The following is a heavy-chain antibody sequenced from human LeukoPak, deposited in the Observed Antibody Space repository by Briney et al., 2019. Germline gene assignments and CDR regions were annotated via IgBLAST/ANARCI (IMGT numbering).Heavy chain of an antibody. J-gene: IGHJ5*02. Sequence: VASVKVSCKASGYTFTGYYMHWVRQALGQGLEWMGWINPNSGGTNYAQKFQGRVTMTRDTSISTAYMELSRLRSDDTAVYSCAREAYAAVAGTAWFDPWGQGTLVTVSS. CDR2: INPNSGGT. V-gene: IGHV1-2*02. CDR1: GYTFTGYY. D-gene: IGHD6-19*01. CDR3: AREAYAAVAGTAWFDP.